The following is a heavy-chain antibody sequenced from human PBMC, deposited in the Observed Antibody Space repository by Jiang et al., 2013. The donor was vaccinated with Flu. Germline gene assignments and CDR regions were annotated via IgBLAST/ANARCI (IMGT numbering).Heavy chain of an antibody. J-gene: IGHJ4*02. CDR1: GGSITSSSHY. D-gene: IGHD5-24*01. CDR2: SFILGGT. CDR3: ARHVGWLQVSDS. Sequence: GSGLVKPSETLSLTCSVSGGSITSSSHYWGWIRQPPREGARVDWGVSFILGGTYYNPSLKSRIIVSVDTSKNQFSLKLTSVTAADTAVYYCARHVGWLQVSDSWGQGILVTVSS. V-gene: IGHV4-39*07.